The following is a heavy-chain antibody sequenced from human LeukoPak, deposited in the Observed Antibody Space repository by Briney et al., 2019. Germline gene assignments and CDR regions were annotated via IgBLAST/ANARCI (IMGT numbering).Heavy chain of an antibody. CDR2: IYYSGST. CDR3: ARERWCPDY. V-gene: IGHV4-59*12. D-gene: IGHD2-21*01. J-gene: IGHJ4*02. Sequence: SETLTLTCTVSGGSISSYYWSWIRQPPGKGLEWIGYIYYSGSTNYNPSLKSRVTISVDTSKNQFSLKLSSVTAADTAVYYCARERWCPDYWGQGTLVTVSS. CDR1: GGSISSYY.